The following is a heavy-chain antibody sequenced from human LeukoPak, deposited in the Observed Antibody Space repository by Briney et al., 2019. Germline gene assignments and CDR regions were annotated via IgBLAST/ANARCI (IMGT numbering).Heavy chain of an antibody. D-gene: IGHD3-22*01. CDR1: GYTFTGYY. V-gene: IGHV1-2*06. CDR2: INPNSGGT. CDR3: ARGGLRYYHSSGYQVYY. Sequence: ASVKVSCKASGYTFTGYYMHWVRQAPGQGLEWMGRINPNSGGTNYAQKFQGRVTMTRDTSISTAYMELSRLRSDDTAVYYCARGGLRYYHSSGYQVYYWGQGTLVTVSS. J-gene: IGHJ4*02.